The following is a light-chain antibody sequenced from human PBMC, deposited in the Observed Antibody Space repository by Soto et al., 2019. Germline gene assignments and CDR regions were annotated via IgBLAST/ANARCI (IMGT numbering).Light chain of an antibody. CDR1: SSDVGGYNF. V-gene: IGLV2-11*01. Sequence: QSVLTQPRSVSGSPGQSVTISCTGTSSDVGGYNFVSWYQQHPGKAPKLIIYDLSERPSGVPDRFSGSKSGNTASLTISGLQAEDEADYYCCSYTGSYTYVFGTGTKLTVL. CDR3: CSYTGSYTYV. J-gene: IGLJ1*01. CDR2: DLS.